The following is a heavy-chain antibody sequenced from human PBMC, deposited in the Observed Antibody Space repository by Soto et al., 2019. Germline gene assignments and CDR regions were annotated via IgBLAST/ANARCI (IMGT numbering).Heavy chain of an antibody. CDR3: ARWLDYYAFDI. CDR2: ISGSGGST. CDR1: GFTFSSYA. Sequence: EVPLLESGGGLVQPGGSLRLSCAASGFTFSSYAMSWCRQAPGQGLEWVLAISGSGGSTYYADSVKCRFTISIDNPKNTLYLQMNSLRAEDTAVYYCARWLDYYAFDIWGQGTMVTVSS. V-gene: IGHV3-23*01. J-gene: IGHJ3*02. D-gene: IGHD6-19*01.